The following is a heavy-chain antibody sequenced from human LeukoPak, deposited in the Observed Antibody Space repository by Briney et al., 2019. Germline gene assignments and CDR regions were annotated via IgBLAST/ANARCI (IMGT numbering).Heavy chain of an antibody. CDR1: GYTFNSYG. CDR2: ISAYNGNT. V-gene: IGHV1-18*01. J-gene: IGHJ4*02. Sequence: WASVKVSYKASGYTFNSYGISWVRQAPGQGLEWMGWISAYNGNTNYAQKLQGRVTVTTDTSTSTAYMELRNLRSDDTAVYYCARDRMVRGVINPSYWGQGTLVTVSS. D-gene: IGHD3-10*01. CDR3: ARDRMVRGVINPSY.